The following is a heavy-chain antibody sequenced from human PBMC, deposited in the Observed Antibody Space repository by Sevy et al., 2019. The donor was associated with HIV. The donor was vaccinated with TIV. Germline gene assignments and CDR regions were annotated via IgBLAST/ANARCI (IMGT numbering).Heavy chain of an antibody. CDR1: GFTFSSHW. Sequence: GGSLRLSCTASGFTFSSHWMHWVRQAPGKGLVWVSRINTDGSSTDYADSVKARFTISRDNAKNTLYLQMNSLTVEDTALYYCTSDVGYCSGGNCYESGWLDPWGQGTLVTVSS. CDR2: INTDGSST. D-gene: IGHD2-15*01. CDR3: TSDVGYCSGGNCYESGWLDP. V-gene: IGHV3-74*01. J-gene: IGHJ5*02.